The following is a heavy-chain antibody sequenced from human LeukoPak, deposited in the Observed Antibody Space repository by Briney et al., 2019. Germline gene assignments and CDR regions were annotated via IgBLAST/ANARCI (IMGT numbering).Heavy chain of an antibody. CDR2: INHSGST. CDR3: ARDGAYYGSGSYSNYFDY. CDR1: GGSFSGYY. D-gene: IGHD3-10*01. J-gene: IGHJ4*02. Sequence: SETLSLTCAVYGGSFSGYYWSWIRQPPGKGLEWIGEINHSGSTNYNPSLKSRGTISVDTSKNQFSLKLSSVTAADTAVYYCARDGAYYGSGSYSNYFDYWGQGTLVTVSS. V-gene: IGHV4-34*01.